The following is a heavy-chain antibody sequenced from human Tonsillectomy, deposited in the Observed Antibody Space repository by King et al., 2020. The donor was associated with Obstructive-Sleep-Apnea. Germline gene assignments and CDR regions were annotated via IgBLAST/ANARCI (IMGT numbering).Heavy chain of an antibody. J-gene: IGHJ4*02. CDR3: ARVGVVVIFDY. D-gene: IGHD3-22*01. V-gene: IGHV4-38-2*02. CDR1: GYSISSGYY. Sequence: VQLQESGPGLVKPSETLSLTCTVSGYSISSGYYWGWIRQPPGKGLEWIGSIYHSGRTYYNPSLKSRVTISVDTSKNQFSLKLSSVTAADTAVYYCARVGVVVIFDYWGQGTLVTVSS. CDR2: IYHSGRT.